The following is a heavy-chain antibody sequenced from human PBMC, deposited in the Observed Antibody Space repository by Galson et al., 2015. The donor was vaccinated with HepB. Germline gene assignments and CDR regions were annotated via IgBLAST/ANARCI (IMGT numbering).Heavy chain of an antibody. J-gene: IGHJ4*02. CDR1: GLTFGDYA. CDR2: IRSKAYGGTT. V-gene: IGHV3-49*04. CDR3: TRLVATSFDY. Sequence: SLRLSCAASGLTFGDYAMSWVRQAPGKGLEWVGFIRSKAYGGTTEYAASVKGRFTISRDDSKSIAYLQMNSLKTEDTAVYYCTRLVATSFDYWGQGTLVTVSS. D-gene: IGHD5-12*01.